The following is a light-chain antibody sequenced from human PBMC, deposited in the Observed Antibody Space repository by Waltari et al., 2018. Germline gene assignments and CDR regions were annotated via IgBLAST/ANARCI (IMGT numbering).Light chain of an antibody. CDR1: TRHVGRYTY. CDR2: EVT. CDR3: SSYTSIKTPYVV. Sequence: QSALPQPPSVSGSPGQSITLSCTGTTRHVGRYTYVPCHQCHPGKPPELIIYEVTNRPSGVSDRFSGSKSGNTASLSISGLQPEDEADYYCSSYTSIKTPYVVFGGGTKVTVL. V-gene: IGLV2-14*01. J-gene: IGLJ2*01.